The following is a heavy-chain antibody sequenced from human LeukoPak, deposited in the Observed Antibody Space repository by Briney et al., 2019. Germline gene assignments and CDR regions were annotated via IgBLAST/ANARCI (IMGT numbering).Heavy chain of an antibody. CDR2: IKQDGSEK. J-gene: IGHJ6*02. CDR3: ARRRYRGNYYYGMDV. Sequence: GGSLRLSCAASGFTFRSYWVSWVRQAPGKGLDWVANIKQDGSEKYYVDSVKGRFTISRDNAKNSLYLQMNSLRAEDTAVYYCARRRYRGNYYYGMDVWGQGTTVTVSS. D-gene: IGHD5-18*01. V-gene: IGHV3-7*01. CDR1: GFTFRSYW.